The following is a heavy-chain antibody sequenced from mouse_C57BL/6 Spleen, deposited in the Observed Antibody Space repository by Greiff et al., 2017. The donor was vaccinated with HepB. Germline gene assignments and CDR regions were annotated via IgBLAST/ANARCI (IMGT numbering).Heavy chain of an antibody. CDR3: ARSRGKGSSSLYAMDY. CDR1: GYTFTSYW. D-gene: IGHD1-1*01. J-gene: IGHJ4*01. Sequence: VQLQQPGAELVRPGSSVKLSCKASGYTFTSYWMHWVKQRPEQGLEWIGRIDPANGNTKYAPKFQGKATITADTSSNTAYLQLSSLTSEDTAIYYCARSRGKGSSSLYAMDYWGQGTSVTVSS. V-gene: IGHV14-3*01. CDR2: IDPANGNT.